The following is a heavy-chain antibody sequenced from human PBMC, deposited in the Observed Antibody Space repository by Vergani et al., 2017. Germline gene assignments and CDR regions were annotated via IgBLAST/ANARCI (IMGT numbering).Heavy chain of an antibody. CDR1: GGTFSSYA. CDR2: ISYDGSNK. D-gene: IGHD6-6*01. V-gene: IGHV3-30-3*02. CDR3: AKEEKWLGIAARPLDY. Sequence: QVQLVQSGAEVKKPGSSVKVSCKASGGTFSSYAMHWVRQAPGKGLEWVAVISYDGSNKYYADSVKGRFTISRDNSKNTLYLQMNSLRAEDTAVYYCAKEEKWLGIAARPLDYWGQGTLVTVSS. J-gene: IGHJ4*02.